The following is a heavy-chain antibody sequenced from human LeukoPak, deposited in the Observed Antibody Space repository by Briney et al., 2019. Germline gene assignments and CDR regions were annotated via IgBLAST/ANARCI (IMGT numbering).Heavy chain of an antibody. J-gene: IGHJ3*02. CDR1: GXTFSSYA. CDR2: TYTGGST. Sequence: GRSLRLSCAASGXTFSSYAMSWVRQAPGKGLEWVSVTYTGGSTNYADSVKGRFSISRDNSKNTLYLQMNSLRAEDTAVYYCARVDVVTVGKNAFDIWGQGTMVTVSS. CDR3: ARVDVVTVGKNAFDI. V-gene: IGHV3-53*01. D-gene: IGHD4-23*01.